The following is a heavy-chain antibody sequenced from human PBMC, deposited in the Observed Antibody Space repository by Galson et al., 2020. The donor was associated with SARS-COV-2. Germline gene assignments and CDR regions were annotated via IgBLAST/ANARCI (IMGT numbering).Heavy chain of an antibody. J-gene: IGHJ4*02. CDR3: ARVVYYVIFTGYYIPPYFDY. D-gene: IGHD3-9*01. CDR2: INPSGGST. V-gene: IGHV1-46*01. Sequence: GESLKISCKASGYTFTSYYMHWVRQAPGQGLEWMGIINPSGGSTSYAQQFQGRVTMTRDTSTSTVYMELSSLRPEDTAVYYCARVVYYVIFTGYYIPPYFDYCGQGTLVTVSS. CDR1: GYTFTSYY.